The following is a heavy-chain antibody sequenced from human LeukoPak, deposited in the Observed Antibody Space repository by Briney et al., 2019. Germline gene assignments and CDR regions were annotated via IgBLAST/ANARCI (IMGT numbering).Heavy chain of an antibody. D-gene: IGHD3-22*01. CDR3: ARAYYYDSSGYRSYFDY. CDR2: IHSGGNT. CDR1: GFTVSSNY. J-gene: IGHJ4*02. Sequence: GGSLRLSCAASGFTVSSNYMSWVRQAPGKGLEWVSVIHSGGNTYYADSVKGRFTISRDNSKNTLYLQMNSLRAEDTAVYYCARAYYYDSSGYRSYFDYWGQGTLVTVSS. V-gene: IGHV3-53*01.